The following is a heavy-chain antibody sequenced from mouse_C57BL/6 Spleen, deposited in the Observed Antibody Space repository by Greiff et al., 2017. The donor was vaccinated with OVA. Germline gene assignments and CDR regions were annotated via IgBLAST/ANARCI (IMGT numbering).Heavy chain of an antibody. V-gene: IGHV1-55*01. D-gene: IGHD2-4*01. CDR2: IYPGSGST. CDR3: ARYDYDVPYYAMDY. Sequence: QVQLQQSGAELVKPGASVKMSCKASGYTFTSYWITWVKQRPGQGLEWIGDIYPGSGSTNYNEKFKSKATLTVDTSSSTAYMQLSSLTSEDSAVYYCARYDYDVPYYAMDYWGQGTSVTVSS. CDR1: GYTFTSYW. J-gene: IGHJ4*01.